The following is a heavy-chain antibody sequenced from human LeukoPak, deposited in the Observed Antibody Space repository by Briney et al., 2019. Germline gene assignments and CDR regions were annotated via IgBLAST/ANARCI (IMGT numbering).Heavy chain of an antibody. Sequence: ASVKVSCKASGGTFSSYAISWVRQAPGQGLEWMGRITPIFGTANYAQKFQGRVTITTDESTSTAYMELSSLRSEDTAVYYCASDSYGALDYWGQGTLVTVSS. CDR2: ITPIFGTA. V-gene: IGHV1-69*05. J-gene: IGHJ4*02. CDR1: GGTFSSYA. CDR3: ASDSYGALDY. D-gene: IGHD4-17*01.